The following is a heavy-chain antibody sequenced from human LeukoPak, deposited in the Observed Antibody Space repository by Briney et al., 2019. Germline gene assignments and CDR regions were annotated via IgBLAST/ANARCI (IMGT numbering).Heavy chain of an antibody. D-gene: IGHD3-22*01. V-gene: IGHV3-13*01. Sequence: GGSLRLSCAASGITFRGYDVHWVRHGTGEGLEWVSTIGTAGDTYYRGSVKGRFTISRDNAKNSFYLQMNSLRPGDTAVYYCAGGERDYYDSSGHPRAFDIWGQGTMVTVSS. J-gene: IGHJ3*02. CDR1: GITFRGYD. CDR2: IGTAGDT. CDR3: AGGERDYYDSSGHPRAFDI.